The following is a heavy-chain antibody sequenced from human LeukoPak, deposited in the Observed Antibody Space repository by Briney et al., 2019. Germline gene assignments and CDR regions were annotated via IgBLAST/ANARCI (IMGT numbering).Heavy chain of an antibody. CDR3: ARSGRDGFTILDY. D-gene: IGHD5-24*01. Sequence: PSQTLSLTCTVSGASISSGGYFWTWIRQHPGKGLEYIGYIYYGGSTNYKLSLESRVTISVDTSKNQFSLKLSSVTAAETAVYYCARSGRDGFTILDYWGQGTLVTVSS. V-gene: IGHV4-31*03. CDR1: GASISSGGYF. J-gene: IGHJ4*02. CDR2: IYYGGST.